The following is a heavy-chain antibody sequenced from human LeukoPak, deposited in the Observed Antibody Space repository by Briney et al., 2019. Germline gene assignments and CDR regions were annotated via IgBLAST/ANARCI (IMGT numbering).Heavy chain of an antibody. J-gene: IGHJ4*02. CDR3: ARIVPAATTHDY. D-gene: IGHD2-2*01. V-gene: IGHV4-39*01. CDR2: IYYSGAT. Sequence: SETLSLTCTVSGGSISSSSYYWGWIRPPPGKGLEWIGTIYYSGATYYNPSLKSRVIISVDTSKNQFSLKLSSVTAAATAVYYCARIVPAATTHDYWGQGTLVTVSS. CDR1: GGSISSSSYY.